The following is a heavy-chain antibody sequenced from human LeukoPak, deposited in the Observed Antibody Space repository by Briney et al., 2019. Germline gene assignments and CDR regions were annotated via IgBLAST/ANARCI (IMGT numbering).Heavy chain of an antibody. V-gene: IGHV4-34*01. CDR1: GGSFSGYY. CDR2: INHSGST. Sequence: SETLSLTCAVYGGSFSGYYWSWIRQSPGKGLEWIGQINHSGSTNYSPPLKSRLTLSVDTSQNHFSLKLNSVTAADTAVYYCARGDWGLNAFDTWGQGTMVTVSS. J-gene: IGHJ3*02. D-gene: IGHD7-27*01. CDR3: ARGDWGLNAFDT.